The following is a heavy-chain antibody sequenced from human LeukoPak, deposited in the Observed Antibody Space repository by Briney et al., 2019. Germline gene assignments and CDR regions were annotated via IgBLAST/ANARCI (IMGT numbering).Heavy chain of an antibody. D-gene: IGHD1-20*01. CDR3: ARKYRSSITGTSGEFDY. Sequence: KPSETLSLTCTVSGGSISSGGYYWSWLRQHPGKGLEWIGYIYYSGSTYYNPSLKSRVTISVDTSKNQFSLKLSSVTAADTAVYYCARKYRSSITGTSGEFDYWGQGTLVTVS. CDR2: IYYSGST. J-gene: IGHJ4*02. V-gene: IGHV4-31*03. CDR1: GGSISSGGYY.